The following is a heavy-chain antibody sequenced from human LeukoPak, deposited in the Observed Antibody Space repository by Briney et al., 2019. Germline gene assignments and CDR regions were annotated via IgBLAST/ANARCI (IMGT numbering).Heavy chain of an antibody. V-gene: IGHV3-23*01. CDR1: GFTFSSYS. CDR3: AKEVIAAAADDY. J-gene: IGHJ4*02. Sequence: GGCLRLSCAASGFTFSSYSMNWVRQAPGKGLEWVSGISGSGGSTYYADSVKGRFTISRDNSKNTLYLQMNSLRAEDTAVYYCAKEVIAAAADDYWGQGTLVTVSS. CDR2: ISGSGGST. D-gene: IGHD6-13*01.